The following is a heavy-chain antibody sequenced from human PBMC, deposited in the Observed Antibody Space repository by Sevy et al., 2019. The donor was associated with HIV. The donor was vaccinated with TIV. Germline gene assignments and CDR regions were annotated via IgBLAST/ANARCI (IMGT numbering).Heavy chain of an antibody. D-gene: IGHD6-13*01. CDR3: AKEKRGSSWTFDY. CDR1: GFTFSSYG. J-gene: IGHJ4*02. V-gene: IGHV3-30*18. CDR2: ISYDGSNK. Sequence: GGSLRLSCAASGFTFSSYGMHWVRQAPGKGLEWVAVISYDGSNKYYVDSVKGRFTISRDNSKNTLYLQMNSLRAEDTAVYYCAKEKRGSSWTFDYWGQGTLVTVSS.